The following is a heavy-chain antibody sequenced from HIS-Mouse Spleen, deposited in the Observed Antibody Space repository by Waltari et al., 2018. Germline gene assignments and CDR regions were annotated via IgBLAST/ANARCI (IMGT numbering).Heavy chain of an antibody. V-gene: IGHV3-15*01. Sequence: EVQLVESGGGLVKPGGSLRLSCAASGFTFSNAWMSWVRQAPGKGLEWVGRIKSKTDGGTTDYAEPVKGRFTISRDDSKNTLYLQMNSLKTEDTAVYYCTTRPYYYDSSGYYSYWGQGTLVTVSS. CDR3: TTRPYYYDSSGYYSY. CDR1: GFTFSNAW. J-gene: IGHJ4*02. CDR2: IKSKTDGGTT. D-gene: IGHD3-22*01.